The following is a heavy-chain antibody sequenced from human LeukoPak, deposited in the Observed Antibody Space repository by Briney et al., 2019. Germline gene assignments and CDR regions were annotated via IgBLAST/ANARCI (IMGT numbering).Heavy chain of an antibody. CDR2: FDPEDGET. V-gene: IGHV1-24*01. Sequence: ASVKVSCKVSGYTLTELSMHWVRQPPGKGLEWMGGFDPEDGETIYAQKFQGRVTMTEDTSTGTAYMELSSLRSEDTAVYYCATGYDSSGYLLPYFDYWGQGTLVTVSS. J-gene: IGHJ4*02. D-gene: IGHD3-22*01. CDR1: GYTLTELS. CDR3: ATGYDSSGYLLPYFDY.